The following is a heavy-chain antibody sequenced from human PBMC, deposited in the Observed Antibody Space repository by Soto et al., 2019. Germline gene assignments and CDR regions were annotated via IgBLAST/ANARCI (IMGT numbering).Heavy chain of an antibody. CDR3: TREEGWFDP. CDR1: GFTFSSYW. V-gene: IGHV3-7*01. CDR2: INQDESQK. Sequence: PVGSLRLSCAASGFTFSSYWMSWVRQAPGKGLEWVANINQDESQKYYVDSVKGRFTVSRDNVENSLFLHMSRLRAEDTAVYYCTREEGWFDPWGQGILVTV. J-gene: IGHJ5*02.